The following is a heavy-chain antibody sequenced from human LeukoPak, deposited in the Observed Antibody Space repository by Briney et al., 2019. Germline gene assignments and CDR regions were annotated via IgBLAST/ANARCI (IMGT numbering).Heavy chain of an antibody. Sequence: GASVKVSCKASGYTFTGYYMHWVRQAPGQGLEGMGWINPNSGGTNYAQKFQGRVTMTRDTSISTAYMELSRLRSDDTAVYYCARGLYSYVSQPPNDYWGQGTLVTVSS. V-gene: IGHV1-2*02. D-gene: IGHD5-18*01. J-gene: IGHJ4*02. CDR1: GYTFTGYY. CDR2: INPNSGGT. CDR3: ARGLYSYVSQPPNDY.